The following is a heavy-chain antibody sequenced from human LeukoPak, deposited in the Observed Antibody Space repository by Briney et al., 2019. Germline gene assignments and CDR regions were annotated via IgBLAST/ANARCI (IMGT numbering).Heavy chain of an antibody. J-gene: IGHJ6*02. CDR3: ARHIPLGGYYYGMDV. D-gene: IGHD2-15*01. Sequence: PSETLSLTCTVSGGSISSSSYYWGWIRQPPGKGLEWIGSIYYSGSTYYNPSLKSRVTISVDTSKNQFSLKLSSVTAADTAVYYCARHIPLGGYYYGMDVWGQGTTVTVSS. V-gene: IGHV4-39*01. CDR1: GGSISSSSYY. CDR2: IYYSGST.